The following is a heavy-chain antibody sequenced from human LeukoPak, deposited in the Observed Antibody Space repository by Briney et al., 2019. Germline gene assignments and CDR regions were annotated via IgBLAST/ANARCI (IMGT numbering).Heavy chain of an antibody. CDR1: GFTFSSYS. J-gene: IGHJ6*02. V-gene: IGHV3-21*01. CDR3: ARATGTTGSYYYYGMDV. Sequence: PGGSLRLSCAASGFTFSSYSMNWVRQAPEKGLEWVSSISSSSSYIYYADSVKGRFTISRDDAKNSLYLQMNSLRAEDTAVYYCARATGTTGSYYYYGMDVWGQGTTVTVSS. CDR2: ISSSSSYI. D-gene: IGHD1-1*01.